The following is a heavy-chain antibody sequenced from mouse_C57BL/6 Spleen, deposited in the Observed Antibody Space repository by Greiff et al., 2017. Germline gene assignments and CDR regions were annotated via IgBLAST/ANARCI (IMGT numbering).Heavy chain of an antibody. CDR1: GFTFSSYA. V-gene: IGHV5-4*03. Sequence: DVMLVESGGGLVKPGGSLKLSCAASGFTFSSYAMSWVRQTPEKRLAWVATISDGGSYTYYPDNVQGRFTISRDNAKNNLYLQMSHLKSDDTAMYYCARGGYGNYDYYAMDDWGQGTSVTVSS. D-gene: IGHD2-1*01. CDR2: ISDGGSYT. J-gene: IGHJ4*01. CDR3: ARGGYGNYDYYAMDD.